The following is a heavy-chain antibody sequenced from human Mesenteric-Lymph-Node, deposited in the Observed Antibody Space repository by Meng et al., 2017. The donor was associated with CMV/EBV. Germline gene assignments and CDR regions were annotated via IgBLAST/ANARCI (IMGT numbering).Heavy chain of an antibody. J-gene: IGHJ6*02. D-gene: IGHD3-3*01. CDR2: IHPGDSDT. Sequence: GESLKISCMASGYIFTDYWIGWVRQMPGKGLEWMGIIHPGDSDTRYSPSFQGQVTISADKSISTAYLQWSSLKASDTAMYYCARPYYDFWSGAGGMDVWGQGTTVTVSS. V-gene: IGHV5-51*01. CDR1: GYIFTDYW. CDR3: ARPYYDFWSGAGGMDV.